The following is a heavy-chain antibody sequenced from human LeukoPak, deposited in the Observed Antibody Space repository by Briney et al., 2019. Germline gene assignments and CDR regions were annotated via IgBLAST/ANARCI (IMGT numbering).Heavy chain of an antibody. CDR1: GYSISSGFY. Sequence: SETLSLTCAVSGYSISSGFYWGWIRQPPGKGLEWIGSIFHSGSTYSNPSLKSRVTISVDTSKNQFSLKLTSVTAADTAVYYCAGTYSGTYYHWFFDIWGQGTMVTVSS. D-gene: IGHD1-26*01. V-gene: IGHV4-38-2*01. J-gene: IGHJ3*02. CDR3: AGTYSGTYYHWFFDI. CDR2: IFHSGST.